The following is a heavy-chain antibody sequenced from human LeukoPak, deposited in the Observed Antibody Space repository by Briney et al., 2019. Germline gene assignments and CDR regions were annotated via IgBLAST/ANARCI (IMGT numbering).Heavy chain of an antibody. CDR1: GYNFTTFW. V-gene: IGHV5-51*01. CDR2: IYPSDSDT. CDR3: ARRYYGSGSYAHYYYMDV. J-gene: IGHJ6*03. D-gene: IGHD3-10*01. Sequence: GESLKISCKTSGYNFTTFWIGWVRQLPGKGLEWMGIIYPSDSDTRYSPSFQGQVTILADKSINTVYLHWNSLKASDTAMYYCARRYYGSGSYAHYYYMDVWGKGTTVTVSS.